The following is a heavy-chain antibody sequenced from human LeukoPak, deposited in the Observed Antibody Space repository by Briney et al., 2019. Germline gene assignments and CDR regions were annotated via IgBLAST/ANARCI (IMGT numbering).Heavy chain of an antibody. Sequence: ASVKVSCKASGGTFSSYAISWVRQAPGQGLEWMGGIIPIFGTANYAQKFQGRVTITTDESTSTAYMELSSLRAEDTAVYYCAKRPPIAVAGSDYWGQGTLVTVSS. D-gene: IGHD6-19*01. CDR3: AKRPPIAVAGSDY. V-gene: IGHV1-69*05. CDR1: GGTFSSYA. CDR2: IIPIFGTA. J-gene: IGHJ4*02.